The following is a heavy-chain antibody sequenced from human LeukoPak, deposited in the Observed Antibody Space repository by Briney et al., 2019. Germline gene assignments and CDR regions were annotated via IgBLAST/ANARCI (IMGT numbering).Heavy chain of an antibody. D-gene: IGHD1-26*01. CDR1: GVSISSYS. CDR2: IYTSGST. CDR3: AREMGLGAFDI. J-gene: IGHJ3*02. V-gene: IGHV4-4*07. Sequence: SETLSLTCTVSGVSISSYSWSWIRQPAGKGLDWIGRIYTSGSTNYNPSLKSRVTISVDTSKNQFSLKLSSVTAADTAVYYCAREMGLGAFDIWGQGTMVTVSS.